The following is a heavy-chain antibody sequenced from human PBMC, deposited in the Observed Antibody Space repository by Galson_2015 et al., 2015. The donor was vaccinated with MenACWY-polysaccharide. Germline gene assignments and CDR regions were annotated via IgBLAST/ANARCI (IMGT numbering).Heavy chain of an antibody. Sequence: RLSCAASGFTFSSYWMHWVRQAPGKGLVWVSRTNGDGGATDYADSVKGRFTISRDNAKNTLYLQMNSLRAEDTAVYYCARAGAKYCRGGNCFFNWFDPWGQGTLVTVSS. J-gene: IGHJ5*02. CDR1: GFTFSSYW. CDR3: ARAGAKYCRGGNCFFNWFDP. CDR2: TNGDGGAT. V-gene: IGHV3-74*01. D-gene: IGHD2-15*01.